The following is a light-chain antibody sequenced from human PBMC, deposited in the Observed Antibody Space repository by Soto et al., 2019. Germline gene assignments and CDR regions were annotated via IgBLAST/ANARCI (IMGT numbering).Light chain of an antibody. Sequence: QSVLTQAPSASGTPGQTVTISCSGGNSNIGRNYVYWYQQFPGTAPRLLMYRADQRPSGVPDRFSGSKSGTSASLANSGLRSEDEVDYYCAAWDDTVSGLVFGGGTKLTVL. V-gene: IGLV1-47*01. J-gene: IGLJ2*01. CDR1: NSNIGRNY. CDR3: AAWDDTVSGLV. CDR2: RAD.